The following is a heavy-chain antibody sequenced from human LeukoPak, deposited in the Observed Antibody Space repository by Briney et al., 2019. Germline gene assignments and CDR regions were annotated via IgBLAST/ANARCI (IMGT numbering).Heavy chain of an antibody. CDR3: ARDRVDIVVVPAAPDAFDI. Sequence: GGSLRLSCAASGFTFSSYSMNWVRQAPGKGLEWVSSISSSSSYIYYADSVKGRFTISRDIAKNSLYLQMNSLRAEDTAVYYCARDRVDIVVVPAAPDAFDIWGQGTMVTVSS. D-gene: IGHD2-2*01. J-gene: IGHJ3*02. CDR1: GFTFSSYS. CDR2: ISSSSSYI. V-gene: IGHV3-21*01.